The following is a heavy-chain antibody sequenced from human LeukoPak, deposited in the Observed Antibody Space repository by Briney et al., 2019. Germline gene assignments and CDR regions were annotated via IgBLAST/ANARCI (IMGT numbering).Heavy chain of an antibody. CDR3: ARHDSGSYSVFDS. D-gene: IGHD1-26*01. J-gene: IGHJ4*02. Sequence: GESLKISCKGSGYSFTSYWISWVRQMPGKGLEWMGLIDPSDSYTNYSPSFQGHVTISADKSITTAYLQWSRLKASDTAIYYWARHDSGSYSVFDSWGQGTLVTVSS. V-gene: IGHV5-10-1*01. CDR1: GYSFTSYW. CDR2: IDPSDSYT.